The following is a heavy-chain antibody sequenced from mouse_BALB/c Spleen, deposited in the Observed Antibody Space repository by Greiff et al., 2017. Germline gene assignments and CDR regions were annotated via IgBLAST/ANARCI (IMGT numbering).Heavy chain of an antibody. CDR3: ENGNYYAMDY. D-gene: IGHD2-1*01. Sequence: EVQLQQSGAELVKPGASVTLSCTASGFNIKDTYMHWVKQSPEQGLEWIGRIDPANGNTKYDPKFQGKATITADTSSNTAYLQLSSLTSEDTAVYYCENGNYYAMDYWGQGTSVTVSS. J-gene: IGHJ4*01. CDR2: IDPANGNT. V-gene: IGHV14-3*02. CDR1: GFNIKDTY.